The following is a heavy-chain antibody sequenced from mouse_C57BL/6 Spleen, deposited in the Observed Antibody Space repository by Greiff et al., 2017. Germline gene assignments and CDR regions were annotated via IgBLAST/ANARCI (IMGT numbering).Heavy chain of an antibody. Sequence: QVQLQQPGAELVKPGASVKMSCKASGYTFTSYWITWVKQRPGQGLEWIGDIYPGSGSTNYNEKFKSKATLTVDTSSSTAYMQLSSLTSEDSAVYYCARKRDYDDYFDYWGQGTTLTVSS. CDR2: IYPGSGST. J-gene: IGHJ2*01. V-gene: IGHV1-55*01. CDR3: ARKRDYDDYFDY. D-gene: IGHD2-4*01. CDR1: GYTFTSYW.